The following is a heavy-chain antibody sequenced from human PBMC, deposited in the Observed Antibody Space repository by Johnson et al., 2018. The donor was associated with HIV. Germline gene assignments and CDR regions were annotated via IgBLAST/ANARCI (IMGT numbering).Heavy chain of an antibody. CDR2: IGTAGDT. V-gene: IGHV3-23*04. CDR1: GFTFSSYA. D-gene: IGHD2-8*01. CDR3: AQDVWDYMAYDGCDI. Sequence: VQLVESGGGLVQPGGSLRLSCAASGFTFSSYAMSWVRQAPGKGLEWVSAIGTAGDTYYPGSVQGRFTISRENAKNSLYLQMNSLRAEETALYYCAQDVWDYMAYDGCDIWGQGTMVTVSS. J-gene: IGHJ3*02.